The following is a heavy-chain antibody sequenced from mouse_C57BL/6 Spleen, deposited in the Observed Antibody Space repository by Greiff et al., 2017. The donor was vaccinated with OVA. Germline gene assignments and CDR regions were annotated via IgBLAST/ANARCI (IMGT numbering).Heavy chain of an antibody. CDR3: ASYDGAWFAY. CDR1: GYTFTDYY. D-gene: IGHD2-12*01. V-gene: IGHV1-26*01. Sequence: VQLQQSGPVLVKPGASVKISCKASGYTFTDYYMNWVKQSHGKSLEWIGDINPNNGGTSYNQKFKGKATLTVDKSSSTAYMELRSLTSEDSAVYYCASYDGAWFAYWGQGTLVTVSA. CDR2: INPNNGGT. J-gene: IGHJ3*01.